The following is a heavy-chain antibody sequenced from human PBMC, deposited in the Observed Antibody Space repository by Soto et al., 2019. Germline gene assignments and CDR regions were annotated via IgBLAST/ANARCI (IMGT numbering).Heavy chain of an antibody. J-gene: IGHJ5*02. D-gene: IGHD3-22*01. CDR1: GYRFASYR. V-gene: IGHV5-51*01. CDR3: ARIPRITMIVVGPDTVNWFDP. Sequence: GESLKISCKGSGYRFASYRIGWMRQMPGKGLEWMGIIDPSDSDTRYSPSFQGQVTISADKSISTAYLQWSSLKASDTAMYYCARIPRITMIVVGPDTVNWFDPWGQGTLVTVSS. CDR2: IDPSDSDT.